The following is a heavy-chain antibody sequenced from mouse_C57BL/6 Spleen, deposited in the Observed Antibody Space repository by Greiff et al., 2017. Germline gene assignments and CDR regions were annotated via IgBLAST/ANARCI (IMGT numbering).Heavy chain of an antibody. J-gene: IGHJ1*03. D-gene: IGHD2-3*01. V-gene: IGHV5-9-1*02. CDR2: ISRGGDYI. CDR1: GSTFRSYA. CDR3: TRDGGYWYFDV. Sequence: VKLMESGVGLVKPGGSLKLSCAASGSTFRSYAMSWVRQTPEKRLEWFAYISRGGDYIYYVDTVKGRLTLSRDNARNTLYLQRSSLESADAAMYYGTRDGGYWYFDVWGTGTTVTVSS.